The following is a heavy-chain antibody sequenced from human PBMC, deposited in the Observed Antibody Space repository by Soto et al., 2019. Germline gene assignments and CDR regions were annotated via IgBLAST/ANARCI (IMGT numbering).Heavy chain of an antibody. V-gene: IGHV3-23*01. CDR1: GFTFSSYA. J-gene: IGHJ6*02. Sequence: GGSLRLSCAASGFTFSSYAMSWVRQAPGKGLEWVSAISGSGGSTYYADSVKGRFTISRDNSKNTLYLQMNSLRAEDTAVYYCAKVYYSGYVMDYYGMDVWGQGTTVTVSS. CDR3: AKVYYSGYVMDYYGMDV. D-gene: IGHD5-12*01. CDR2: ISGSGGST.